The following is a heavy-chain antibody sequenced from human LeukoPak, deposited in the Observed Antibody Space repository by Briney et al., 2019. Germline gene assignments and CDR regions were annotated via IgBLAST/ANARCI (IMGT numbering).Heavy chain of an antibody. V-gene: IGHV1-46*01. CDR1: GYTFTSYY. CDR3: ARAIIAARLFSPYYYYYGMDV. D-gene: IGHD6-6*01. Sequence: ASVKVSCKASGYTFTSYYMHWVRQAPGQGLEWMGIINPSGGSTSYVQKFQGRVTMTRDTSTSTVYMELSSLRSEDTAVYYCARAIIAARLFSPYYYYYGMDVWGQGTTVTVSS. CDR2: INPSGGST. J-gene: IGHJ6*02.